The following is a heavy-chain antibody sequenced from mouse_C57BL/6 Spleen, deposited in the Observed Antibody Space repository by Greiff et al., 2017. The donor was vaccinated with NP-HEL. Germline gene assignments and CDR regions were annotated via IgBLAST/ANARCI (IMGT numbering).Heavy chain of an antibody. CDR3: ATIYYGNYLRAMDY. CDR2: INPNNGGT. J-gene: IGHJ4*01. D-gene: IGHD2-1*01. CDR1: GYTFTDYY. V-gene: IGHV1-26*01. Sequence: EVQLQQSGPELVKPGASVKISCKASGYTFTDYYMNWVKQSHGKSLEWIGDINPNNGGTSYNQKFKGKATLTVDKSSSTAYMELRSLTSEDSAVYYCATIYYGNYLRAMDYWGQGTSVTVSS.